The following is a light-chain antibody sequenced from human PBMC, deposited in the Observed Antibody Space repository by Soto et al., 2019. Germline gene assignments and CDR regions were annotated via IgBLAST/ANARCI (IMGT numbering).Light chain of an antibody. Sequence: LTQPPATLTVSPSVRVALXCWTSQPIASNVAWYKRRHGQHPSLLIYGASNRASDDVPDRFTGSGSGTKFNLTITGVRSEDLAVYFCQQFNTWPYTFGQGTKVDI. CDR2: GAS. V-gene: IGKV3-15*01. CDR3: QQFNTWPYT. J-gene: IGKJ2*01. CDR1: QPIASN.